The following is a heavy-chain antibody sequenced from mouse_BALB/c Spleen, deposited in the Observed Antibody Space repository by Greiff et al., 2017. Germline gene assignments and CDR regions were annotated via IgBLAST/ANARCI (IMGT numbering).Heavy chain of an antibody. Sequence: EVQGVESGGGLVQPKGSLKLSCAASGFTSNTYAMNWVRQAPGKGLEWVARIRSKSNNYATYYADSVKDRFTISRDDSQSMLYLQMNNLKTEDTAMYYCVRPIYYDYEGAMDYWGQGTSVTVSS. D-gene: IGHD2-4*01. CDR3: VRPIYYDYEGAMDY. CDR2: IRSKSNNYAT. CDR1: GFTSNTYA. J-gene: IGHJ4*01. V-gene: IGHV10-1*02.